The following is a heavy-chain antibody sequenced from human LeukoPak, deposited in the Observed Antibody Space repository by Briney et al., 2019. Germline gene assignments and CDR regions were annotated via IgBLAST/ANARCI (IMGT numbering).Heavy chain of an antibody. CDR2: IYHSGST. CDR3: ARQYSSSSAPFSPDAFDI. V-gene: IGHV4-30-2*01. CDR1: GGSISSGGYS. Sequence: SETLSLTCAVSGGSISSGGYSWSWIRQPPGKGLEWIGYIYHSGSTYYNPSLKSRVTISVDRSRNQFSLKLSSVTAADTAVYYCARQYSSSSAPFSPDAFDIWGQGTMVTVSS. D-gene: IGHD6-6*01. J-gene: IGHJ3*02.